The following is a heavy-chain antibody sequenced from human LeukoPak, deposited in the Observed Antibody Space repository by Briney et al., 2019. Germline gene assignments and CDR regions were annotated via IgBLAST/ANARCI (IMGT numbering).Heavy chain of an antibody. CDR1: GYSISSGYY. CDR3: AGTYYDFWSGYQTSDC. Sequence: PSETLSLTCAVSGYSISSGYYWGWIRQPPGKGLEWIGSIYHSGSTYYNPSLKSRVTISVDTSKNQFSLKLSSVTAADTAVYYCAGTYYDFWSGYQTSDCWGQGTLVTVSS. V-gene: IGHV4-38-2*01. D-gene: IGHD3-3*01. J-gene: IGHJ4*02. CDR2: IYHSGST.